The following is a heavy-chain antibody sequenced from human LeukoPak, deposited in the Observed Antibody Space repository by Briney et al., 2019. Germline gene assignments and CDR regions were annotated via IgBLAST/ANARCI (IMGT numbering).Heavy chain of an antibody. CDR3: ARKVPLGYCSGGSCQGWFDP. CDR1: GGTFSSYA. D-gene: IGHD2-15*01. Sequence: APVKVSCKASGGTFSSYAISWVRQAPGQGLEWMGRIIPIFGTANYAQKFQGRVTITADKSTSTAYMELSSLRSEDTAVYYCARKVPLGYCSGGSCQGWFDPWGQGTLVTVSS. CDR2: IIPIFGTA. V-gene: IGHV1-69*06. J-gene: IGHJ5*02.